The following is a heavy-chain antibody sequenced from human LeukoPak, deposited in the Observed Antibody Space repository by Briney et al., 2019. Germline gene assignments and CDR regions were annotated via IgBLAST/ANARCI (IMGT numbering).Heavy chain of an antibody. V-gene: IGHV3-74*01. CDR2: IKGDGSGI. CDR3: ARDDSGPQAFDI. Sequence: GGSLRPSCAVSGFSLSNYWIHWVRQAPGKGLVWVSHIKGDGSGIKYADSVRGRFTISTDSASNTVYLQMNSLRVEDTAVYYCARDDSGPQAFDIWGQGTMVTVSS. D-gene: IGHD4/OR15-4a*01. J-gene: IGHJ3*02. CDR1: GFSLSNYW.